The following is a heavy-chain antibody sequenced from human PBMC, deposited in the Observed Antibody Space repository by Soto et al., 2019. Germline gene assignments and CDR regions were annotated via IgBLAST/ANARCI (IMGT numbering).Heavy chain of an antibody. CDR2: IIPIFGTA. J-gene: IGHJ4*02. Sequence: SVKVSCKASGGTFSSYAISWVRQAPGQGLEWMGGIIPIFGTANYAQKFQGRVTITADESTSTAYMELSSLRSEDTAVYYCARAPLPYSSSSQDFDYWGQGTLVTVSS. CDR1: GGTFSSYA. D-gene: IGHD6-6*01. V-gene: IGHV1-69*13. CDR3: ARAPLPYSSSSQDFDY.